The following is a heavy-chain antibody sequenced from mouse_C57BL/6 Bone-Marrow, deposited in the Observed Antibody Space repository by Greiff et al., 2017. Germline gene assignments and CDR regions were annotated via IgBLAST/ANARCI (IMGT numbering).Heavy chain of an antibody. Sequence: VMLVESGGDLVKPGGSLKLSCAASGFTFSSYGMSWVRQTPDKRLEWVATISSGGSYTYYPDSVKGRFTISRDNAKNTLYLQMSSLKSEDTAMYYCARHSNSWFAYWGQGTLVTVSA. D-gene: IGHD2-5*01. CDR1: GFTFSSYG. V-gene: IGHV5-6*02. J-gene: IGHJ3*01. CDR2: ISSGGSYT. CDR3: ARHSNSWFAY.